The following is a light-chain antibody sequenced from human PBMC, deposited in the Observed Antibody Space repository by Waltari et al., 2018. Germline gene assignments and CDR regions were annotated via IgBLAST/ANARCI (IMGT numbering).Light chain of an antibody. V-gene: IGLV2-14*01. Sequence: QSALTQPASVSGSPGPSITISCTGTSSDIGGYSSVSWYQQHPGKAPKLMINDVTKRPSGVSNRFSGSNSGSTASLTISGLQAEDEADYYCSSYKGSSTLYVFGTGTKVTVL. CDR3: SSYKGSSTLYV. CDR2: DVT. J-gene: IGLJ1*01. CDR1: SSDIGGYSS.